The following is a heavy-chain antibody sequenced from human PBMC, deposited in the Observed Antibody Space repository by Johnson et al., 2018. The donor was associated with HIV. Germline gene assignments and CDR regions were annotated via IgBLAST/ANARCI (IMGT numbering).Heavy chain of an antibody. CDR1: GFTFDDYG. CDR3: ARATWSDDAFDF. Sequence: VQLVESGGSVVRPGGSLRLSCAASGFTFDDYGMSWVRQGSGKGLEWVSGINWNGGTTGYADSVKGRFTISRDNARNSLYLQMNSLRAEDTALYYCARATWSDDAFDFWGQGTMVTVSS. D-gene: IGHD2-8*01. J-gene: IGHJ3*01. V-gene: IGHV3-20*04. CDR2: INWNGGTT.